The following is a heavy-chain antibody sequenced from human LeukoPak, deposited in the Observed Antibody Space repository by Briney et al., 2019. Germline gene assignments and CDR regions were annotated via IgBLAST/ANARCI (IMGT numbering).Heavy chain of an antibody. D-gene: IGHD3-10*01. V-gene: IGHV4-59*01. J-gene: IGHJ4*02. CDR3: ARGPGSRYLDY. CDR2: IYYSVST. Sequence: ASETLSLTCTVSGGSINTYYGSWIRQPPGKGLEWIGYIYYSVSTKYNPSLERRISISVDTSKNQFSLRLSSVTAADRAVYYCARGPGSRYLDYWGQGILVTVSS. CDR1: GGSINTYY.